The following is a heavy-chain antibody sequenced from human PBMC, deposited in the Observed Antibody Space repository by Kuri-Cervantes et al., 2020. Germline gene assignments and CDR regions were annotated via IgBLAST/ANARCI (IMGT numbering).Heavy chain of an antibody. J-gene: IGHJ6*02. Sequence: GGSLRLSCAASGFTFDDYAIHWVRQAPGKGLEWVSGISWNSGSIGYADSVKGRFTISRDNAKNSLYLQMNSLRAEDTAMYYCVRRESGIGAPGWGYAMDVWSQGTTVTVSS. CDR2: ISWNSGSI. CDR1: GFTFDDYA. D-gene: IGHD3-10*01. V-gene: IGHV3-9*01. CDR3: VRRESGIGAPGWGYAMDV.